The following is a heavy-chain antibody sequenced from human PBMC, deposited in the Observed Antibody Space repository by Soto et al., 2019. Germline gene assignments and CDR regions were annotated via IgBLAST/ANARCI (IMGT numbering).Heavy chain of an antibody. CDR2: IDLDIGDT. CDR1: GHTFTGHH. D-gene: IGHD2-21*02. J-gene: IGHJ4*02. CDR3: PLEPTGTAGFDY. V-gene: IGHV1-2*02. Sequence: QVQMVQSGAEVKKPGASVKVSCKASGHTFTGHHMHWVRQAPGQGLEWMGLIDLDIGDTKYAQKFLGRVTSTSDTSITTAYMELRGLRSDYTAVYYCPLEPTGTAGFDYWGQGTLVTVS.